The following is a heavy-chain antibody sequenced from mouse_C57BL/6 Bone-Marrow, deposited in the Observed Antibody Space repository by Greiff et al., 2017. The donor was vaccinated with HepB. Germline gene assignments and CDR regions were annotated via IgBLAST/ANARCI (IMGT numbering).Heavy chain of an antibody. CDR1: GYSITSGYD. CDR3: ASDYCGSCDWYYDV. CDR2: ISYSGST. Sequence: EVQVVESGPGMVKPSQSLSLTCTVTGYSITSGYDWHWIRHVPGNKLELMGYISYSGSTNYNPSLKSRISITHDTSKNLIFLKLKSVTTEDTATSYCASDYCGSCDWYYDVWGTGTTVTVSS. D-gene: IGHD1-1*01. J-gene: IGHJ1*03. V-gene: IGHV3-1*01.